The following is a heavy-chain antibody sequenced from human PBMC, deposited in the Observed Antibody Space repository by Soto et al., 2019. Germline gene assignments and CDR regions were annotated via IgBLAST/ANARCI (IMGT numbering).Heavy chain of an antibody. J-gene: IGHJ6*03. CDR2: IYYSGST. D-gene: IGHD6-19*01. V-gene: IGHV4-31*03. CDR1: GGSISSGGYY. CDR3: ARAGSSGKAYYYYYMDV. Sequence: SETLSLTCTVSGGSISSGGYYWSWIRQHPGKGLEWIGYIYYSGSTNYNPSLKSRVTISVDTSKNQFSLKLSSVTAADTAVYYCARAGSSGKAYYYYYMDVWGKGTTVTVSS.